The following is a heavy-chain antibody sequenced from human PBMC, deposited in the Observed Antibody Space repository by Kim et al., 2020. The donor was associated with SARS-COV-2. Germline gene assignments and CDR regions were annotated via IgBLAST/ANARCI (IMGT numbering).Heavy chain of an antibody. Sequence: SETLSLTCAVYGGSFSGYYWSWIRQPPGKGLEGIGEINHSGSTNYNPSLKSRVTISVDTSKNQFSLKLSSVTAADTAVYYCAGPGSGSYYNRKPLPNCGQGTLVTVSS. CDR2: INHSGST. CDR3: AGPGSGSYYNRKPLPN. J-gene: IGHJ4*02. CDR1: GGSFSGYY. D-gene: IGHD3-10*01. V-gene: IGHV4-34*01.